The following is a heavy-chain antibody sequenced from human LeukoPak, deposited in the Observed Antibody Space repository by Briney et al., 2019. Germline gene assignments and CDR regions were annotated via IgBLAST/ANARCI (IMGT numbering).Heavy chain of an antibody. Sequence: ASVKVSCKASGYTFTSYAMHWVRQAPGQRLEWMGWINAGNGNTKYSQKFQGRVTITRDTSASTAYMELSSLRSEDTAVYYCARDAFLRHSGSYSFDYWGQGTLVTVSS. D-gene: IGHD1-26*01. J-gene: IGHJ4*02. CDR1: GYTFTSYA. CDR3: ARDAFLRHSGSYSFDY. V-gene: IGHV1-3*01. CDR2: INAGNGNT.